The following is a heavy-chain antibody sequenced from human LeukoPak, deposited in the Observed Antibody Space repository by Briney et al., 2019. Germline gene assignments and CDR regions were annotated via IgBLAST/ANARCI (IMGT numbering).Heavy chain of an antibody. CDR3: ARRRYSVYDFDY. CDR2: IGAGSGST. CDR1: GFTFSSYA. D-gene: IGHD5/OR15-5a*01. V-gene: IGHV3-23*01. Sequence: PGGSLRLSCAASGFTFSSYAMNWVRQAPGKGREWVSTIGAGSGSTYYADSVKGRFTISRDNSKNTLYLQMNSLRAEDTAVYYCARRRYSVYDFDYWGQGTLVTVSS. J-gene: IGHJ4*02.